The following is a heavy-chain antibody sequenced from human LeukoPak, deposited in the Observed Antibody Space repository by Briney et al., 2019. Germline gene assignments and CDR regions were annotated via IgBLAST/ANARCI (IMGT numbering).Heavy chain of an antibody. V-gene: IGHV4-59*01. J-gene: IGHJ4*02. Sequence: PSETLSLTCTVSGGSISSYYWSWIRQPPGKGLEWIGCIYYTGSTNYNPSLKSRVTISVDTSKNQFSLKLSSVTAADTAVYYCARGNSGSYYGFDYWGQGTLVTVSS. CDR2: IYYTGST. CDR1: GGSISSYY. D-gene: IGHD1-26*01. CDR3: ARGNSGSYYGFDY.